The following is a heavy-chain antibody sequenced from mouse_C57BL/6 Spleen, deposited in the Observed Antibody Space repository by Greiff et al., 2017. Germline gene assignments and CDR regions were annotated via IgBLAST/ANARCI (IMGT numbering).Heavy chain of an antibody. V-gene: IGHV1-52*01. CDR3: ARDGPMMDY. J-gene: IGHJ4*01. Sequence: QVQLKQPGAELVRPGSSVKLSCKASGYTFTSYWMHWVKQRPIQGLEWIGNIDPSDSETHYNQKFKDKATLTVDKSSSTAYMQLSSLTSEDSAVYYCARDGPMMDYWGQGTSVTVSS. CDR1: GYTFTSYW. CDR2: IDPSDSET. D-gene: IGHD2-3*01.